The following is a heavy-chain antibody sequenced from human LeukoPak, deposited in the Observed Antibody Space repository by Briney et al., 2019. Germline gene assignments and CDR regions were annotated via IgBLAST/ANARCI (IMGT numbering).Heavy chain of an antibody. J-gene: IGHJ4*02. CDR2: INAGNDNT. CDR1: GYTFTSYA. V-gene: IGHV1-3*01. Sequence: ASVKVSCKASGYTFTSYAMHWVRQAPGQRLEWMGWINAGNDNTKYSQKFQGRVTITRDTSASTAYMELSSLRSEDTAVYYCARAPPLYSGSRGDYFDYWGQGTLVTVSS. CDR3: ARAPPLYSGSRGDYFDY. D-gene: IGHD1-26*01.